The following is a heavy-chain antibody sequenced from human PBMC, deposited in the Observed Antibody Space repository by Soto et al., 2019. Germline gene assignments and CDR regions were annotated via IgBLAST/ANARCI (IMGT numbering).Heavy chain of an antibody. D-gene: IGHD3-22*01. J-gene: IGHJ4*02. CDR2: VYYSGST. CDR1: GGSISSSSYY. Sequence: QLQLQESGPGLVKPSETLSLSCTVSGGSISSSSYYWGWIRQPPGKGLQWIGYVYYSGSTYLNPSFKSRVTISVDASTSQFSLRLSSVTAAETAVYYCASSGKHDHSNGYFYFGFWGQGTLVTVSS. CDR3: ASSGKHDHSNGYFYFGF. V-gene: IGHV4-39*01.